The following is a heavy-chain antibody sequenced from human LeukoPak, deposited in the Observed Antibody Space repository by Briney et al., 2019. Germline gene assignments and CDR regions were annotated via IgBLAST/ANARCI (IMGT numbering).Heavy chain of an antibody. CDR1: GFTFSSYG. CDR3: ATAHLVVPGAMDMVFDY. CDR2: ISGSGGST. Sequence: PGGSLRLSCAVSGFTFSSYGMSWVRQAPGKGLEWVSAISGSGGSTYYADSVKGRFTISRDNSKNTLYLQMNSLRAEDTAVYYCATAHLVVPGAMDMVFDYWGQGTLVTVSS. D-gene: IGHD2-2*01. V-gene: IGHV3-23*01. J-gene: IGHJ4*02.